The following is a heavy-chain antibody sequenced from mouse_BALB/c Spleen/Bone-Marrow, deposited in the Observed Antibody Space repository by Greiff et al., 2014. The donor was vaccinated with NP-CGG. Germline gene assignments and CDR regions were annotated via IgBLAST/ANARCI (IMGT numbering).Heavy chain of an antibody. CDR3: ANYYYGSSLFAY. D-gene: IGHD1-1*01. J-gene: IGHJ3*01. CDR2: IDPANGNT. V-gene: IGHV14-3*02. CDR1: GFDIKDTY. Sequence: VQLQQSGAELVKPGASVKLSCTASGFDIKDTYMHWVKQRPEQGLEWIGRIDPANGNTEYDPKFQGKATITADTSSNTAYLQLSSLTSEDTAVYYCANYYYGSSLFAYWGQGTLVTVSA.